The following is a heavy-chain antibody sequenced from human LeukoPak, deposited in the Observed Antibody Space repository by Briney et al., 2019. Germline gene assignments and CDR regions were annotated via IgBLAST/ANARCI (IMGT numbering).Heavy chain of an antibody. CDR1: GFTFSSYA. V-gene: IGHV3-30-3*01. Sequence: PGGSLRLSCAASGFTFSSYAMHWVRQAPGKGLEWVAVISYDGSNKYYADSVKGRFTISRDNSKNTLYLQMNSLRAEDTAVYYCAKADSGYDFWFDPWGQGTLVTVSS. J-gene: IGHJ5*02. CDR3: AKADSGYDFWFDP. D-gene: IGHD5-12*01. CDR2: ISYDGSNK.